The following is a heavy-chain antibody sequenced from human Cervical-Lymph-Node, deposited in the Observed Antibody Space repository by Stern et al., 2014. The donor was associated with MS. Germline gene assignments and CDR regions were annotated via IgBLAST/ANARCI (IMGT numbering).Heavy chain of an antibody. CDR2: IYYSGST. CDR1: GGPISGHY. Sequence: QVQLQESGPGRVKPSEILSLTCSVSGGPISGHYWTWIRQPPGKGLEWIGQIYYSGSTNYNPSLKSRVSMSVDMSKNQFYLQVTSATPADTAFYYCATGYNFTTHWYLDLWGRGTLVTVSS. CDR3: ATGYNFTTHWYLDL. J-gene: IGHJ2*01. V-gene: IGHV4-59*11. D-gene: IGHD5-18*01.